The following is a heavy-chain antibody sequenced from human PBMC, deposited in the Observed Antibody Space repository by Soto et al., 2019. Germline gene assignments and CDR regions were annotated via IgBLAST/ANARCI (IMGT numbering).Heavy chain of an antibody. V-gene: IGHV3-33*01. CDR1: GFTFSSYG. D-gene: IGHD3-10*01. CDR2: IWYDGSNK. Sequence: QVQLVESGGGVVQPGRSLRLSCAASGFTFSSYGMHWVRQAPGKGLEWVAVIWYDGSNKYYADSVKGRFTISRDNSKNTLYLQMNSLRAEDKAVYYCARDGGSGSSDMDVWGKGTTVTVSS. J-gene: IGHJ6*03. CDR3: ARDGGSGSSDMDV.